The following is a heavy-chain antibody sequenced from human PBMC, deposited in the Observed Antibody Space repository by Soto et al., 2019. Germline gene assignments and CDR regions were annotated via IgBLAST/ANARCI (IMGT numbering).Heavy chain of an antibody. D-gene: IGHD3-9*01. CDR1: GFTFSSYA. CDR2: ISGSGGST. CDR3: AKDPGGLRYFDWLSFFDY. J-gene: IGHJ4*02. Sequence: GGSLRLSCAASGFTFSSYAMSWVRQAPGKGLEWVSAISGSGGSTYYADSVKGRFTISRDNSKNTLYLQMNSLRAEDTAVYYCAKDPGGLRYFDWLSFFDYWGQGTLVTVSS. V-gene: IGHV3-23*01.